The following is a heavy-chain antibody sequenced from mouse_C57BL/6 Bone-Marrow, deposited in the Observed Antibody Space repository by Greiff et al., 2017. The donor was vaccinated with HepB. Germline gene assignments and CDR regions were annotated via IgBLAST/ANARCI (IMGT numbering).Heavy chain of an antibody. J-gene: IGHJ3*01. CDR1: GFSLTSYG. V-gene: IGHV2-6*01. CDR3: ASDPGYGNPCAY. Sequence: VQLQESGPGLVAPSQSLSITCTVSGFSLTSYGVDWVRQSPGKGLEWLGVIWGVGSTNYNSALKSRPSISKDNSKSQVFLKMNSLQTDDTAMYYCASDPGYGNPCAYWGQGTLVSVCA. CDR2: IWGVGST. D-gene: IGHD2-1*01.